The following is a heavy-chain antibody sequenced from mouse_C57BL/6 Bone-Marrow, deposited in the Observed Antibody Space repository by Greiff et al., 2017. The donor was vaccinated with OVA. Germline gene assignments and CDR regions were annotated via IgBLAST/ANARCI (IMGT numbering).Heavy chain of an antibody. J-gene: IGHJ4*01. CDR2: IDPSDSYT. Sequence: QVQLQQPGAELVMPGASVKLSCKASGYTFTSYWMHWVKQRPGQGLEWIGEIDPSDSYTNYNQKFKGKSTLTVDKSSSTAYMQLSSLTSEDSAVYYCARCGGHDERGYYYAMDYWGQGTSVTVSS. V-gene: IGHV1-69*01. CDR3: ARCGGHDERGYYYAMDY. D-gene: IGHD2-12*01. CDR1: GYTFTSYW.